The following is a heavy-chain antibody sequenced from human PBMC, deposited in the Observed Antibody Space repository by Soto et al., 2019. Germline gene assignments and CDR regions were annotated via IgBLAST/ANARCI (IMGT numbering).Heavy chain of an antibody. Sequence: QVQLVQSGAEVKKPGASVKVSCKASGYTFTSYDINWVRQATGQGLEWMGWMNPNSGNTGCAQKFRGRVTMTRNTSINPAYMELSSLRSEDTAVYDCARVNEWLGALEYWGQGTLVTVSS. J-gene: IGHJ4*02. CDR3: ARVNEWLGALEY. CDR2: MNPNSGNT. V-gene: IGHV1-8*02. D-gene: IGHD6-19*01. CDR1: GYTFTSYD.